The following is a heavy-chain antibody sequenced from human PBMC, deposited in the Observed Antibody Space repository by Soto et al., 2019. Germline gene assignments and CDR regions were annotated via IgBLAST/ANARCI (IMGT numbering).Heavy chain of an antibody. J-gene: IGHJ4*02. CDR3: ARGGGSDSFDY. CDR1: GASITYGGYS. V-gene: IGHV4-30-2*01. D-gene: IGHD1-26*01. Sequence: QLQLHESGSGLVKPSQTLSLTCTVSGASITYGGYSWSWIRQTPGKGLEWIGYINHLETTFYNPSFESRLILSIDRAKKQFSLNLNSMSATDRAVYFCARGGGSDSFDYWGQGILVTVSS. CDR2: INHLETT.